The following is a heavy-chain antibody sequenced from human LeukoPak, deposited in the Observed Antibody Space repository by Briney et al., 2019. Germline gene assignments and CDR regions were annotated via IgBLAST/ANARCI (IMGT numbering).Heavy chain of an antibody. CDR3: AKVHGVPY. V-gene: IGHV3-23*01. D-gene: IGHD1-1*01. CDR1: GFTFSSYS. J-gene: IGHJ4*02. CDR2: ISRPPDST. Sequence: PGGSLRLSCAASGFTFSSYSMAWVRQAPGKGLEWVSGISRPPDSTFAADSVKGRFTISRDNSKNTLYLQMNSLRVEDTALYYCAKVHGVPYWGQGTLVTVSS.